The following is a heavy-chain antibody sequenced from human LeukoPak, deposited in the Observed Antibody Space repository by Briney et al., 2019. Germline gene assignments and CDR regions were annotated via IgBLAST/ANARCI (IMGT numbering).Heavy chain of an antibody. CDR1: GFTLSSYD. Sequence: GGSLRLSCAASGFTLSSYDMHWVRQPTGKGLEWVSVIGTAGDTYYSGSVKGRFTISRENAKNSLYFQMNSLRAGDTAVYYCARKSGTSEGDAFDIWGQGTMVTVSS. D-gene: IGHD6-25*01. CDR2: IGTAGDT. V-gene: IGHV3-13*01. J-gene: IGHJ3*02. CDR3: ARKSGTSEGDAFDI.